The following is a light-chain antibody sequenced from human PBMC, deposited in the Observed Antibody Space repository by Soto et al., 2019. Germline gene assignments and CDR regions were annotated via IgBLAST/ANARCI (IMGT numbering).Light chain of an antibody. CDR1: QDIRNY. CDR3: QQLDSYPRT. V-gene: IGKV1-9*01. J-gene: IGKJ1*01. Sequence: DIQLTHSPSSLSTSVGDRVTITCRASQDIRNYLAWYKQKPGKAPKVLSYAASTLLSGVPSRFSGSGSGTEFSLTISSLQPEDFETYYCQQLDSYPRTFGQGTKVDIK. CDR2: AAS.